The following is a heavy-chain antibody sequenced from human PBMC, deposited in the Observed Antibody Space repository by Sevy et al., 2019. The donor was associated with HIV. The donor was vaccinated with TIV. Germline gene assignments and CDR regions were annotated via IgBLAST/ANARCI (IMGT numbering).Heavy chain of an antibody. CDR2: IKSKTDGGTG. CDR3: TTGDPYNRYGYMRPYFFDY. CDR1: GFTFTNTW. V-gene: IGHV3-15*01. Sequence: GGSLRLACAASGFTFTNTWMSWVRQAPGKVLEWVGRIKSKTDGGTGDNAAPVKGRFSITRDDSKNTLYLKMNSLKTEDTAVYYCTTGDPYNRYGYMRPYFFDYWGQGTLVTVSS. D-gene: IGHD5-18*01. J-gene: IGHJ4*02.